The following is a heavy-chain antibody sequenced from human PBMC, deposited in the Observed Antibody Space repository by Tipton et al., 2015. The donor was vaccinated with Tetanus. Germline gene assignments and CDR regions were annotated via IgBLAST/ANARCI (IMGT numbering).Heavy chain of an antibody. V-gene: IGHV1-69*01. CDR1: GGAFTNYA. J-gene: IGHJ4*02. CDR2: ITPIFGTT. Sequence: QSGAEVKKPGSSVKVSCKASGGAFTNYALSWVRQAPGQGLEWVGGITPIFGTTNSAPKFQGRVTITADESTNTAYMELSSLRSEDTAMYYCARRRTTTALSHYLESWGQGTLVTVSS. CDR3: ARRRTTTALSHYLES. D-gene: IGHD4-17*01.